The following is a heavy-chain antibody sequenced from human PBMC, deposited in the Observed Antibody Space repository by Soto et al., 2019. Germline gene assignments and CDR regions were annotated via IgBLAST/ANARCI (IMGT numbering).Heavy chain of an antibody. CDR3: ARSAAAAGITPDY. CDR1: GFTFSSYA. Sequence: EVQLVESGGGLVQPGGSLRLSCSASGFTFSSYAMHWVRQAPGKGLEWVSYISSSSSYTNYADSVKGRFTISRDNAKNSLYLQMNSLRAEDTAVYYCARSAAAAGITPDYWGQGTLVTVSS. J-gene: IGHJ4*02. D-gene: IGHD6-13*01. V-gene: IGHV3-21*05. CDR2: ISSSSSYT.